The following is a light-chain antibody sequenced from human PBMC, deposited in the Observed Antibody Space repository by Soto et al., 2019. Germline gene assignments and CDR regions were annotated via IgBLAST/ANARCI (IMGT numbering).Light chain of an antibody. CDR2: DAS. CDR1: QSISSW. V-gene: IGKV1-5*01. CDR3: QHYNSYSEA. J-gene: IGKJ1*01. Sequence: DIQMTQSPSTLPASVGDRVTITCRASQSISSWLAWYQQKPGKAPKLLIYDASSLESGVPSRFSGSASGTEFTLTISSLQPDDFATYYCQHYNSYSEAFGQGTKVDI.